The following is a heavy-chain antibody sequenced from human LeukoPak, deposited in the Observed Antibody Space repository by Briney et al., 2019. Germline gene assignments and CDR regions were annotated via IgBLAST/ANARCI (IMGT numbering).Heavy chain of an antibody. D-gene: IGHD2-15*01. CDR3: TRNAGRGRSNDF. V-gene: IGHV4-59*02. CDR1: GRSVSSSY. CDR2: IYYSGII. Sequence: SETLSLTCSVSGRSVSSSYWSWTRQPPGKGLEWIGYIYYSGIINYNPSLKGRVTIALDTSRNQFSLNLNTVSAADTSMYYCTRNAGRGRSNDFWGQGIPVTVSS. J-gene: IGHJ4*02.